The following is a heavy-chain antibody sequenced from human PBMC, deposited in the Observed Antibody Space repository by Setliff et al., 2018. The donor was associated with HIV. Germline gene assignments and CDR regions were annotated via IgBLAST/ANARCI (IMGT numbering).Heavy chain of an antibody. CDR1: GGSISSYY. Sequence: PSETLSLTCTVSGGSISSYYWSWIRQPPGKGLEWIGYIYYSGGTNYNPSLKSRVTISVDTSKNQFSLKLSSVTAADTAVYYCARGYPGIAVAGLNYYYYYYMDVWGKGTTVTVSS. CDR2: IYYSGGT. V-gene: IGHV4-59*01. CDR3: ARGYPGIAVAGLNYYYYYYMDV. J-gene: IGHJ6*03. D-gene: IGHD6-19*01.